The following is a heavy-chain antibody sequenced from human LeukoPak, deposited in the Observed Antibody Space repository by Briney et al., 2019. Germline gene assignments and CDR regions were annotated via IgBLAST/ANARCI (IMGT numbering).Heavy chain of an antibody. D-gene: IGHD1-1*01. J-gene: IGHJ4*02. V-gene: IGHV1-2*02. Sequence: ASVKVSCKASGYTFTGYYMHWVRQAPGQGLEWMGWINPNSGGTNYAQKFQGRVAMTRDTSISTAYMELSRLRSDDTAVYYCAAYNWNDEDGFDYWGQGTLVTVSS. CDR3: AAYNWNDEDGFDY. CDR2: INPNSGGT. CDR1: GYTFTGYY.